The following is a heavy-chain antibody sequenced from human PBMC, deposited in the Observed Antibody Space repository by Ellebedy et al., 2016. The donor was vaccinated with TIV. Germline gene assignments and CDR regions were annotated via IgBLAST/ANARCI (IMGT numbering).Heavy chain of an antibody. J-gene: IGHJ4*02. CDR2: IYNSGSR. CDR1: GDSISSYY. D-gene: IGHD2/OR15-2a*01. CDR3: ARDVYGETLDY. Sequence: MPSETLSLTCTVPGDSISSYYWSWIRRPAGKGLEWIGRIYNSGSRNYNPSLKSRVTMSVDTSKKQFSLKLSSVTAADTAVYYCARDVYGETLDYWGQGTLVIVSS. V-gene: IGHV4-4*07.